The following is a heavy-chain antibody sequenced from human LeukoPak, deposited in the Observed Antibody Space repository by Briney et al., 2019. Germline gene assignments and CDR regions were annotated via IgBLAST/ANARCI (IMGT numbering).Heavy chain of an antibody. CDR1: GGSFSHYH. CDR3: ARQPMASVVPASRYFDL. J-gene: IGHJ2*01. D-gene: IGHD4-23*01. V-gene: IGHV4-34*01. CDR2: INHSGST. Sequence: SETLSLTCDVYGGSFSHYHWSWIRQPPGKGLEWIGEINHSGSTNYNPSLKSRVTMSVDTSKNQFSLKLSSVTAADTAVYFCARQPMASVVPASRYFDLWGRGTLVTVSS.